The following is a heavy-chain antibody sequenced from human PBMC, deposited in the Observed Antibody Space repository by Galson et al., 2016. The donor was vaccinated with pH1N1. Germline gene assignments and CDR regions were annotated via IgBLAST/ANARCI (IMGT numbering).Heavy chain of an antibody. V-gene: IGHV1-2*06. D-gene: IGHD3-10*01. CDR2: INPNSGGT. CDR1: GYIFTNYY. Sequence: SVKVSCKASGYIFTNYYIHWVRQAPGQGLEWMGRINPNSGGTKFPQKFQGRVTMTRDTSITTAYMDLSSLRSDDTAVYYCILMSRGNALNMWGQGTMVTVSS. J-gene: IGHJ3*02. CDR3: ILMSRGNALNM.